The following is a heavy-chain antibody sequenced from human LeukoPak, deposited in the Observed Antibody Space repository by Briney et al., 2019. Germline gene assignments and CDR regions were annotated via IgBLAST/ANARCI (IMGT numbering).Heavy chain of an antibody. J-gene: IGHJ5*02. CDR1: GGTFSNYP. Sequence: SVKVSFKSSGGTFSNYPIIWVRQAPGRGLEWLGGIIPIYGTANYALMFQGRITLTAHESTATAYMELRSLTSDDTAMYFCATHTGGYNYWWFDIWGQGTLVSVSS. CDR2: IIPIYGTA. D-gene: IGHD5-24*01. CDR3: ATHTGGYNYWWFDI. V-gene: IGHV1-69*01.